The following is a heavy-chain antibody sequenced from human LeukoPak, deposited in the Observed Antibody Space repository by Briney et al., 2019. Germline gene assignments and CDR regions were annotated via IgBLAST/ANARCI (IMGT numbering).Heavy chain of an antibody. J-gene: IGHJ6*04. CDR3: ARAHGSGNYYGMDV. Sequence: ASVKVSCKASGYTFINYHITWVRQAHGQGLEWMGWITVYNGNTNYAERLQGRVTMTTDTSTSTVYLEMRSLRSDDTAVYYCARAHGSGNYYGMDVWGKGTTVTVSS. D-gene: IGHD3-10*01. V-gene: IGHV1-18*01. CDR2: ITVYNGNT. CDR1: GYTFINYH.